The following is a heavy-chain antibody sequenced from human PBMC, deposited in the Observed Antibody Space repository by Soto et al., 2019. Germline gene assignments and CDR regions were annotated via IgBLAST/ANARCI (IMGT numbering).Heavy chain of an antibody. J-gene: IGHJ4*02. CDR3: ASTWSGYYYFDS. Sequence: GGSLRLSCAASGFTFSSYEMNWVRQAPGKGLEWVAVISYDGNNRYYGDSVKGRFTISRDNSKNTVYLQMNSLRVEDTAVYYCASTWSGYYYFDSWGQGTLVTVSS. CDR2: ISYDGNNR. CDR1: GFTFSSYE. V-gene: IGHV3-30*03. D-gene: IGHD3-3*01.